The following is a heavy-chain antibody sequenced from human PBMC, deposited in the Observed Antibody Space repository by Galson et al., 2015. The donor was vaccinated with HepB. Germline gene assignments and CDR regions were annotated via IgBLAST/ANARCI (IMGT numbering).Heavy chain of an antibody. CDR1: GFTFSSYA. D-gene: IGHD3-10*01. J-gene: IGHJ6*02. V-gene: IGHV3-23*01. CDR3: AKDLRAIIIGSEYYYYGMDV. CDR2: VSGSGGST. Sequence: SLRLSCAASGFTFSSYAMSWVRQAPGKGLEWLSAVSGSGGSTYYADSVKGRFTTSRDNSKNTLYLQMNSLRAEDTAVYYFAKDLRAIIIGSEYYYYGMDVWGQGTTVTVSS.